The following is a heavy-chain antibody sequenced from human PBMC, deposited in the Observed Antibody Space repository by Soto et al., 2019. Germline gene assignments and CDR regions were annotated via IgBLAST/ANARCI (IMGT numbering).Heavy chain of an antibody. D-gene: IGHD3-10*01. V-gene: IGHV1-69*01. CDR2: IIPLFGTT. Sequence: QVQVVQSGVEVRRPGSSVKVSCKASGDTFKKCVISWVRQAPGQGLEWMGGIIPLFGTTDFAQRFQGRLTITTDESTTTAYMELSRLRSEDTATYYCAAELGFGKLSVVWGQGTMVIVSS. J-gene: IGHJ6*02. CDR3: AAELGFGKLSVV. CDR1: GDTFKKCV.